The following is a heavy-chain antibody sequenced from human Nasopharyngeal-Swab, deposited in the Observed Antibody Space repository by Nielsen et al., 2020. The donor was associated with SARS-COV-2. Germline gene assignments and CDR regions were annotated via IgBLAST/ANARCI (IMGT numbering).Heavy chain of an antibody. D-gene: IGHD3-3*01. Sequence: RQAPGKGLEWIGYICYSGSTNYNPSLKSRVTISVDTSKNQFSLKLSSVTAADTAVYYCARDRVTGFLGQVYYYYGMDVWGQGTTVTVSS. CDR2: ICYSGST. CDR3: ARDRVTGFLGQVYYYYGMDV. J-gene: IGHJ6*02. V-gene: IGHV4-59*01.